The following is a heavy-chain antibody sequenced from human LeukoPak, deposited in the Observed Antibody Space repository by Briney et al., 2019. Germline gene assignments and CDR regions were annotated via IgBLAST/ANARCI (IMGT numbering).Heavy chain of an antibody. V-gene: IGHV4-34*01. D-gene: IGHD3-3*01. Sequence: PSETLSLTFAVYGGSFSGYYWSWIRQPPGKGLEWIGEINHSGSTNYNPSLKGRVTISVDTSKNQFSLKLSSVTAADTAVYYCARHYDFWSGYPDYWGQGTLVTVSS. CDR1: GGSFSGYY. CDR3: ARHYDFWSGYPDY. J-gene: IGHJ4*02. CDR2: INHSGST.